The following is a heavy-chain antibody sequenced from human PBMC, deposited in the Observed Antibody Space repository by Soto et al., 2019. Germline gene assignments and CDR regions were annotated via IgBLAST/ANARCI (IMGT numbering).Heavy chain of an antibody. CDR2: ICYSGST. CDR3: ARGILGYCSSTSCYPTHSDY. CDR1: GGSVSSGSYY. D-gene: IGHD2-2*01. J-gene: IGHJ4*02. V-gene: IGHV4-61*01. Sequence: PSETLSLTCTVSGGSVSSGSYYWSWIRQPPGKGLDWIGYICYSGSTNYNPSLKSRVTISVDTSKNQFSLKLSSVTAADTAVYYCARGILGYCSSTSCYPTHSDYWGQGTLVTVSS.